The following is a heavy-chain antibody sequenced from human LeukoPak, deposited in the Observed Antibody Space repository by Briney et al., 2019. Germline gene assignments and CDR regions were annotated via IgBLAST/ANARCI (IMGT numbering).Heavy chain of an antibody. Sequence: PGGSLRLSCAASGFTFSSYAMSWVRQAPGKGLEWVSAISGSGGSTYYADSVKGRFTISRDNSKNTLYLQMNSLRAEDTAVYYWATAPPGGYYYFDYGGQGTLVTVSS. CDR1: GFTFSSYA. J-gene: IGHJ4*02. D-gene: IGHD3-10*01. CDR2: ISGSGGST. CDR3: ATAPPGGYYYFDY. V-gene: IGHV3-23*01.